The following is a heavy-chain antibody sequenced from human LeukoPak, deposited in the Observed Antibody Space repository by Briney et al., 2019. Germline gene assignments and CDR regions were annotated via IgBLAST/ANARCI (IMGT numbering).Heavy chain of an antibody. Sequence: PGGSLRLSCEASGFTFSDPYMSWIRQAPGKGLECLSYISGSGTDINYADSVRGRFTISRDNAKNTLYLQMNSLRAGDTAMYYCAKDHKRFSFYYNMDVWGKGTTVTVS. D-gene: IGHD3-16*01. CDR2: ISGSGTDI. J-gene: IGHJ6*03. V-gene: IGHV3-11*04. CDR3: AKDHKRFSFYYNMDV. CDR1: GFTFSDPY.